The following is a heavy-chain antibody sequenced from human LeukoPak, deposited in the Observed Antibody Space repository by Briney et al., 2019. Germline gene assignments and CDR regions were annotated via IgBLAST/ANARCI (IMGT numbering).Heavy chain of an antibody. CDR3: AKDQGDDFWSGQRVIDY. CDR1: GLTFRDAW. D-gene: IGHD3-3*01. V-gene: IGHV3-15*01. CDR2: IKGGGGTT. J-gene: IGHJ4*02. Sequence: GGSLRLSCVVSGLTFRDAWMTWVRQAPGKGLEWIGRIKGGGGTTDYVAAVKGRFTISRDDSQNTVYLQMNSLRAEDTAVYYCAKDQGDDFWSGQRVIDYWGQGTLVAVSS.